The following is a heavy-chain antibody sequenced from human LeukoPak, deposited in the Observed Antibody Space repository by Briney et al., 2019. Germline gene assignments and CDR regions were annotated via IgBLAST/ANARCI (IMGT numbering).Heavy chain of an antibody. CDR1: GVTFSSYA. Sequence: PGGSLRLSCAASGVTFSSYAMSWVRQAPGKGLEWVSAISGSGGSTYYADSVKGRFTISRDNSKNTLYLQMNSLRAEDTAVYYCAKDLGGADVPSYCPFDYWGQGTLVTVSS. CDR3: AKDLGGADVPSYCPFDY. V-gene: IGHV3-23*01. D-gene: IGHD3-10*01. J-gene: IGHJ4*02. CDR2: ISGSGGST.